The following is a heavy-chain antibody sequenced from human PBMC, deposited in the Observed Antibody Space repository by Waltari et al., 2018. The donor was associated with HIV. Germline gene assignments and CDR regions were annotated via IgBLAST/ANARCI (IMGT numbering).Heavy chain of an antibody. J-gene: IGHJ4*02. Sequence: QVQLQESGPGLVKPSQTLSLTCTVSGASISSGGYYWSWIRQHPGKGLEWIGYIYYSGSTYYNPSLKSRVTISVDTSKNQFSLKMTSVTAADTAVYYCARRRDYDNSGHYYYFDYWGQVALVTVSS. CDR1: GASISSGGYY. CDR2: IYYSGST. D-gene: IGHD3-22*01. CDR3: ARRRDYDNSGHYYYFDY. V-gene: IGHV4-31*03.